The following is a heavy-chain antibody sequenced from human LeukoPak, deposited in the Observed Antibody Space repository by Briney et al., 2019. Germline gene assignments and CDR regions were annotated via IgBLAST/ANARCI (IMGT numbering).Heavy chain of an antibody. D-gene: IGHD3-9*01. CDR2: IWYDGSNK. CDR3: ARDPLRYFDWAPISWWDY. J-gene: IGHJ4*02. Sequence: PGGSLRLSCAASGSTFSSYGMHWVRQAPGRGLEWVAVIWYDGSNKYYADSVKGRFTISRDNSKNTLYLQMNSLRAEDTAVYYCARDPLRYFDWAPISWWDYWGQGTLVTVSS. CDR1: GSTFSSYG. V-gene: IGHV3-33*08.